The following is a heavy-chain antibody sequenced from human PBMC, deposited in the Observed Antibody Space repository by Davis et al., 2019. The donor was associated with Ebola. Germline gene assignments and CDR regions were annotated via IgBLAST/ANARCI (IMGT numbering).Heavy chain of an antibody. CDR2: ISDSGGNT. J-gene: IGHJ6*02. CDR1: GFTFSSYA. V-gene: IGHV3-21*01. D-gene: IGHD2-21*02. CDR3: ARDLGLVVVTAMELDYYYYYGMDV. Sequence: GESLKISCAASGFTFSSYAMSWVRQAPGKGLEWVSTISDSGGNTYYADSVKGRFTISRDNAKSSLYLQMNSLRAEDTAVYYCARDLGLVVVTAMELDYYYYYGMDVWGQGTTVTVSS.